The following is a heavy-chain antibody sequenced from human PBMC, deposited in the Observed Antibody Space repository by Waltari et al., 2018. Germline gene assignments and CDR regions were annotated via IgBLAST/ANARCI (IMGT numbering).Heavy chain of an antibody. D-gene: IGHD3-3*01. V-gene: IGHV4-59*01. CDR2: IYYSGST. Sequence: QVQLQESGPGLVKPSETLSLTCTVSGGSISSYYWSWIRQPPGKGLEWIGYIYYSGSTNYNPSLKSRVTISVDTSKNQFSLKLSSVTAADTAVYYCATATYYDFWSGYYESSYYYYYMDVWGKGTTVTVSS. J-gene: IGHJ6*03. CDR3: ATATYYDFWSGYYESSYYYYYMDV. CDR1: GGSISSYY.